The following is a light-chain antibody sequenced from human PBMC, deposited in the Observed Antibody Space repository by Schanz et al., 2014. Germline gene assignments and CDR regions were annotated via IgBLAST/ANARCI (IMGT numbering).Light chain of an antibody. V-gene: IGLV2-14*03. J-gene: IGLJ3*02. Sequence: QSALTQPASVSGSPGQSITISCTGTSSDVGGYNYVSWYQQHPGKAPKLMIYDVSNRPSGVSNRFSGSKSGNTASLTISGLQAEDEAYYYCCSYAGSDSWVFGGGTKLTVL. CDR3: CSYAGSDSWV. CDR1: SSDVGGYNY. CDR2: DVS.